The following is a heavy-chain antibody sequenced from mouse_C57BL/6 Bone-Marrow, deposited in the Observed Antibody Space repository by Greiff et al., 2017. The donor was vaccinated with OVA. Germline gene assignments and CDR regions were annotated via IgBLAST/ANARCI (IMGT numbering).Heavy chain of an antibody. CDR2: ISYDGSN. V-gene: IGHV3-6*01. Sequence: EVQLQQSGPGLVKPSQSLSLTCSVTGYSLTSGYYWNWIRQFPGNKLEWMGYISYDGSNNYNPSLKNRISITRDTSKNQFFLKLNSVTTEDTATYYCARVIYDGYYDYWGQGTTLTVSS. D-gene: IGHD2-3*01. J-gene: IGHJ2*01. CDR1: GYSLTSGYY. CDR3: ARVIYDGYYDY.